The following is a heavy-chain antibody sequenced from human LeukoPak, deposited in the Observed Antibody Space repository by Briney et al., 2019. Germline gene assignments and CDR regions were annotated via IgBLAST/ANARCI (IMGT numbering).Heavy chain of an antibody. CDR2: ISSGSSYI. CDR3: ARVDIAVAGTGWFDP. J-gene: IGHJ5*02. D-gene: IGHD6-19*01. Sequence: GGSLRLSCAASGFTFSSYSMNWVRQAPGKGLEWVSSISSGSSYIYYADSVKGRFTISRDNAKNSLYLQMNSLRAEDTAVYYCARVDIAVAGTGWFDPWGQGTLVTVSS. V-gene: IGHV3-21*01. CDR1: GFTFSSYS.